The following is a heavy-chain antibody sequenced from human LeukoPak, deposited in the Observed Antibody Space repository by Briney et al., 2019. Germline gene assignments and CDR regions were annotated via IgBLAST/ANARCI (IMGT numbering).Heavy chain of an antibody. CDR3: ARVGQGAGDYQLWYFDL. CDR2: IYYSGST. Sequence: SETLSLTCTVSGGSISSSSYYWGWIRQPPGKGLEWIGSIYYSGSTYYNPSLKSRVTISVDTSKNQFSLKLSSVTAADTAVYYCARVGQGAGDYQLWYFDLWGRGTLVTVSS. V-gene: IGHV4-39*07. D-gene: IGHD4-17*01. CDR1: GGSISSSSYY. J-gene: IGHJ2*01.